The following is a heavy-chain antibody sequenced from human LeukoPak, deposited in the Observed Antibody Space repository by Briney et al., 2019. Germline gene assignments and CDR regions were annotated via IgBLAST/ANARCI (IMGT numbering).Heavy chain of an antibody. CDR1: GFSVSTNY. Sequence: PGGSLRLSCAASGFSVSTNYMSWVRQAPGKGLEWVSVIYSGDSTYYADSVKGRFTISRDYSKNTLYLQMNSLRAEDTAVYYCARGPERTGVGTRYYYDMDVWGQGTTVTVSS. V-gene: IGHV3-66*02. CDR2: IYSGDST. J-gene: IGHJ6*02. D-gene: IGHD2-8*01. CDR3: ARGPERTGVGTRYYYDMDV.